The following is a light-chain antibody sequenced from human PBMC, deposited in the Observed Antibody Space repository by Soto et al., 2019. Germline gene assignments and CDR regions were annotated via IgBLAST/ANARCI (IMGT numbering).Light chain of an antibody. Sequence: QSALTQPASVSGSPGQSITISCTGTSCDVGGYNYVSWYQQHPGKAPKLMIYEVSNRPSGVSNRFSGSKSGNTASLTISGLQAEDEADYYCCSYTTSDTRVFGTGTKLTVL. CDR2: EVS. CDR3: CSYTTSDTRV. J-gene: IGLJ1*01. V-gene: IGLV2-14*01. CDR1: SCDVGGYNY.